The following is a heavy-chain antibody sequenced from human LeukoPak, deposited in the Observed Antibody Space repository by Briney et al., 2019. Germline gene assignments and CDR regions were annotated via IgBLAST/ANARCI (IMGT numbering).Heavy chain of an antibody. Sequence: ASVKVSCKASGYTFTSYGISRVRQAPGQGLEWMGWISAYNGNTNYAQKFQGRVTMTTDTSTSTAYMELRSLRSDDTAVYYCARGGYCSSTSCYSCDYWGQGTLVTVSS. CDR3: ARGGYCSSTSCYSCDY. J-gene: IGHJ4*02. D-gene: IGHD2-2*01. CDR1: GYTFTSYG. CDR2: ISAYNGNT. V-gene: IGHV1-18*01.